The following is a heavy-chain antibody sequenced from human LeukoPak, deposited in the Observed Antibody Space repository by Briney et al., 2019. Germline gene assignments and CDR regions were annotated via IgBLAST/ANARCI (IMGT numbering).Heavy chain of an antibody. CDR2: ISYDGSNK. CDR1: GFTFSSYG. CDR3: AKDGNTYYYDSSGYSDY. J-gene: IGHJ4*02. Sequence: PGGSLRLSCAASGFTFSSYGMHWVRQAPGKGLEWVAVISYDGSNKYYADSVKGRFTISRDNSKNTLYLQMNSLRAEDTAVCYCAKDGNTYYYDSSGYSDYWGQGTLVTVSS. V-gene: IGHV3-30*18. D-gene: IGHD3-22*01.